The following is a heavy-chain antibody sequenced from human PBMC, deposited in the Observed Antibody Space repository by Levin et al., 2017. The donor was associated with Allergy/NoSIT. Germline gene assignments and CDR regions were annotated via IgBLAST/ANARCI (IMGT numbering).Heavy chain of an antibody. D-gene: IGHD4-17*01. CDR2: ISGSGGST. J-gene: IGHJ5*02. CDR1: GFTFSSYA. Sequence: LSLTCAASGFTFSSYAMSWVRQAPGKGLEWVSAISGSGGSTYYADSVKGRFTISRDNSKNTLYLQMNSLRAEDTAVYYCAKFGGTTVTDYGWFDPWGQGTLVTVSS. V-gene: IGHV3-23*01. CDR3: AKFGGTTVTDYGWFDP.